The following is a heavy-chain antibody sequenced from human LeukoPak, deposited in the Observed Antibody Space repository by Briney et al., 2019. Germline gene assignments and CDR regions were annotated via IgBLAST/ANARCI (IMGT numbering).Heavy chain of an antibody. CDR3: VRSDLVVITFHY. CDR1: GFTFSSYA. J-gene: IGHJ4*02. Sequence: GGSLRLSCAATGFTFSSYAMNWVRQAPGRGLEWVSVISASGGSTYYADSVKGRFTISRDNSKNSLHLQMNSLRAEDTAVYYCVRSDLVVITFHYWGQGTLVTVSS. V-gene: IGHV3-23*01. CDR2: ISASGGST. D-gene: IGHD3-22*01.